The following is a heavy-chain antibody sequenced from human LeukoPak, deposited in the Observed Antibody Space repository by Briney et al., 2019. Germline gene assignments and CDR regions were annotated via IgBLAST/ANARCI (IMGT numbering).Heavy chain of an antibody. CDR2: INHSGST. Sequence: PSETLSLTCAVYGGSFSGYYWSWIRQPPGKGLEWIGEINHSGSTNYIPSLKSRVTISVDTSKNQFSLKLSSVTAADTAVYYCARADYYDSSGYQNYIDYWGQGTLVTVSS. CDR1: GGSFSGYY. CDR3: ARADYYDSSGYQNYIDY. J-gene: IGHJ4*02. V-gene: IGHV4-34*01. D-gene: IGHD3-22*01.